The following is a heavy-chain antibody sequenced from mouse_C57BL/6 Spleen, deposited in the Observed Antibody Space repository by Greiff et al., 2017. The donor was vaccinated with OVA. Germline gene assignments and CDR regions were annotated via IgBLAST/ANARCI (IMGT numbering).Heavy chain of an antibody. D-gene: IGHD6-5*01. Sequence: VQLQESGAELVKPGASVKMSCKASGYTFTSYWITWVKQRPGQGLEWIGDIYPGSGSTNYNEKFKSKATLTVDTSSSTAYMQLSSLTSEDSAVYYCARIVGYERAYWGQGTLVTVSA. CDR1: GYTFTSYW. CDR3: ARIVGYERAY. CDR2: IYPGSGST. V-gene: IGHV1-55*01. J-gene: IGHJ3*01.